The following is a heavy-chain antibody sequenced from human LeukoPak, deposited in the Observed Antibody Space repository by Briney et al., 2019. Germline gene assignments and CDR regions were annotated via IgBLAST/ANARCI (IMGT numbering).Heavy chain of an antibody. CDR1: GFTFDDYA. J-gene: IGHJ4*02. CDR2: ISWNSGSI. D-gene: IGHD3-22*01. V-gene: IGHV3-9*03. CDR3: AKVADSSGYHYFDY. Sequence: GGSLRLSCAASGFTFDDYAMHWVRQAPGKGLEWVSSISWNSGSIGYADSVKGRFTISRDNAKNSLYLQMNSLRAEDMALYYCAKVADSSGYHYFDYWGQGTLVTVSS.